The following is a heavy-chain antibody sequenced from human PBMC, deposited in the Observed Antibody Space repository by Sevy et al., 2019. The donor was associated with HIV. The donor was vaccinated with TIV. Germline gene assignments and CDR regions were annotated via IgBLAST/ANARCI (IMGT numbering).Heavy chain of an antibody. Sequence: GGSLRLSCAASGFTFSKYSMSWIRQTPGKGLEWVSTFSFGCGEINYADSVKGRFTISRDDSRNTLYLQMNSLRAEDTAIYYCAREGCTKPHDYWGQGTVVTVSS. D-gene: IGHD2-8*01. J-gene: IGHJ4*02. CDR2: FSFGCGEI. CDR3: AREGCTKPHDY. V-gene: IGHV3-23*01. CDR1: GFTFSKYS.